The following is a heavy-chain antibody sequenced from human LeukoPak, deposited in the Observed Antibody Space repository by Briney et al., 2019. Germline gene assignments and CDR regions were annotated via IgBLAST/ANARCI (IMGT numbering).Heavy chain of an antibody. D-gene: IGHD5-18*01. V-gene: IGHV1-2*06. J-gene: IGHJ4*02. CDR1: GYTFTSYY. CDR3: ASLVDTAGGYFDY. CDR2: INPNSGGT. Sequence: ASVKVSCKASGYTFTSYYMHWVRQAPGQGLEWMGRINPNSGGTNYAQKFQGRVTMTRDTSISTAYMELSRLRSDDTAVYYCASLVDTAGGYFDYWGQGTLVTVSS.